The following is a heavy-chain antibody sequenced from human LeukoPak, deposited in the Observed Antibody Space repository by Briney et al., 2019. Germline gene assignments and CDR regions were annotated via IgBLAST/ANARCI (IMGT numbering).Heavy chain of an antibody. CDR3: ASWGLGESDYYYYMDV. CDR2: MNPNSGNT. J-gene: IGHJ6*03. V-gene: IGHV1-8*01. Sequence: ASVKVSCKASGYTFTSYDINWVRQATGQGLEWMGWMNPNSGNTGYAQKFQGRVTMTRKTSISTAYMELSSLRSEDTAVYYCASWGLGESDYYYYMDVWGKGTTVTVSS. D-gene: IGHD3-16*01. CDR1: GYTFTSYD.